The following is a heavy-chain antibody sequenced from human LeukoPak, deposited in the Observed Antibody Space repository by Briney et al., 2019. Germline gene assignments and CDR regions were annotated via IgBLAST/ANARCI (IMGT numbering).Heavy chain of an antibody. D-gene: IGHD3-9*01. CDR1: GGSISSYY. J-gene: IGHJ3*02. V-gene: IGHV4-59*08. CDR2: IYYSGST. Sequence: SETLSLTCTVSGGSISSYYWSWIRQPPGKGLEWIGYIYYSGSTNYNPSLKSRVTISVDTSKNQFSLKRSSVTAADTAVYYCARQLTPRDAFDIWGQGTMVTVSS. CDR3: ARQLTPRDAFDI.